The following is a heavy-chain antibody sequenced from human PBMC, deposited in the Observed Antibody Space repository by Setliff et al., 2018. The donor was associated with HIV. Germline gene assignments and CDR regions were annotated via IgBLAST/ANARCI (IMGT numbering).Heavy chain of an antibody. J-gene: IGHJ4*02. V-gene: IGHV1-69*06. CDR2: ITPMYATT. Sequence: GASVKVSCKASGGSFSKYGIHWVRQAPGQGLEWMGGITPMYATTIYAQKFQGRVTMTEDTSTDTAYMELSSLRSEDTAVYYCATLRSNWYPYWGQGTLVTVSS. CDR1: GGSFSKYG. D-gene: IGHD6-13*01. CDR3: ATLRSNWYPY.